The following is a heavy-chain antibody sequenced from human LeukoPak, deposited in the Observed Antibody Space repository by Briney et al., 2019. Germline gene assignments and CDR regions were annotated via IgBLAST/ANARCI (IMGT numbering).Heavy chain of an antibody. V-gene: IGHV4-59*08. Sequence: SETLSLTCTVSGGSISSYYWSWIRQPPGKGLEWIGYIYYSGSTNYNPSLKSRVTISVDTSKNQFSLQLSSVTAADTAVYYCAGQSWDLYYYFDYWGQGTLVTVSS. CDR2: IYYSGST. CDR1: GGSISSYY. J-gene: IGHJ4*02. CDR3: AGQSWDLYYYFDY. D-gene: IGHD1-26*01.